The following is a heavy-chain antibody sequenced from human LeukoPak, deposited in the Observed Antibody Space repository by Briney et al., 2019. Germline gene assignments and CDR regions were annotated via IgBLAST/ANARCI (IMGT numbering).Heavy chain of an antibody. CDR1: GGSVSSGSYY. CDR3: ARDELIRGPSYDSSGYRFDY. V-gene: IGHV4-61*01. D-gene: IGHD3-22*01. J-gene: IGHJ4*02. CDR2: IYYSGST. Sequence: SETLSPTCTVSGGSVSSGSYYWSWIRQPPGKGLEWIGYIYYSGSTNYNPSLKSRVTISVDTSKHQFSLKLSSVTAADTAVYYCARDELIRGPSYDSSGYRFDYWGQGTLVTVSS.